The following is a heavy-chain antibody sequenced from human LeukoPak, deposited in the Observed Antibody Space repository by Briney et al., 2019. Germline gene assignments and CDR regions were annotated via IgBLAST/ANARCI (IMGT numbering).Heavy chain of an antibody. CDR1: GFTFRSFS. D-gene: IGHD6-13*01. Sequence: GSLRLSCAASGFTFRSFSMTRVRQAPGKGLEWVASISSTSNHKYHADSVKGRFTISRDNDKNSLYLQMNSLRAEDTALYYCATRVTADSYDASDIWGQGTMVTVSS. V-gene: IGHV3-21*06. J-gene: IGHJ3*02. CDR2: ISSTSNHK. CDR3: ATRVTADSYDASDI.